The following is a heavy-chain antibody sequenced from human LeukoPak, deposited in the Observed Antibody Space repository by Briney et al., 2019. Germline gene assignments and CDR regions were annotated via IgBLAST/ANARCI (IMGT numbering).Heavy chain of an antibody. D-gene: IGHD1-7*01. CDR2: IGTLDDT. J-gene: IGHJ3*02. V-gene: IGHV3-13*01. CDR1: GFILSNYD. CDR3: TRGLDGNYTRSAFDI. Sequence: GGSLRLSRAASGFILSNYDMHWVRQITGKGLEWVSSIGTLDDTYYPASVKGRFTISKENATNSLYLLMTSLRAGDTAVYYCTRGLDGNYTRSAFDIWGQGTMVTVSS.